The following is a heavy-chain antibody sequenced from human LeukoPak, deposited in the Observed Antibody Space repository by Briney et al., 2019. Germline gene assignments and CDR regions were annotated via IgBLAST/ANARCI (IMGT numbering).Heavy chain of an antibody. CDR1: GVSISNYY. Sequence: SETLSLTCTVSGVSISNYYWSWIRQPPGKGLEWIGYIYYSGSTNYNPSLKSRVTISVDKTNNNISLQLRSVTTADTAVYYCARTSEEYYGSGKSRKDYSYYYYMDVWGKGTTVTVSS. CDR3: ARTSEEYYGSGKSRKDYSYYYYMDV. V-gene: IGHV4-59*01. CDR2: IYYSGST. J-gene: IGHJ6*03. D-gene: IGHD3-10*01.